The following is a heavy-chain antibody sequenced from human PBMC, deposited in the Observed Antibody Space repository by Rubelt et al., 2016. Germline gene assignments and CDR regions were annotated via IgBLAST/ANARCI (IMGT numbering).Heavy chain of an antibody. J-gene: IGHJ4*02. CDR3: ARAWGRRSGWFDY. CDR2: ITSSSGTI. CDR1: GFACNSYS. V-gene: IGHV3-48*01. D-gene: IGHD3-16*01. Sequence: EVQLVESGGGLVQPGGSLRLSCIASGFACNSYSMNWVRQAPGKGLEWISYITSSSGTIYYADSVKGRFTISRDNGEQSLYLQMNGLGVEDTGTYYCARAWGRRSGWFDYWGQGTLVTVSS.